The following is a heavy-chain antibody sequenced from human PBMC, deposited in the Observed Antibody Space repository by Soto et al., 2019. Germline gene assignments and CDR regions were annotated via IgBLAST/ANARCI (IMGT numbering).Heavy chain of an antibody. D-gene: IGHD2-15*01. J-gene: IGHJ4*02. Sequence: QVQLQQWGAGLLKPSETLSLTCAVYGGSFSGDYWSWIRQPPGKGLEWIGEINHSGSTNYNPSLNSPFTRSVHTSKNQFSMKLSSVTAADTAVYYCAGGHTVGYCSGGSCSSSLGYWGQGTLVTVSS. V-gene: IGHV4-34*01. CDR1: GGSFSGDY. CDR2: INHSGST. CDR3: AGGHTVGYCSGGSCSSSLGY.